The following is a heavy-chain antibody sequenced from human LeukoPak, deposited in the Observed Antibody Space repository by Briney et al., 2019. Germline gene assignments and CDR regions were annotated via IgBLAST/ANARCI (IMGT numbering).Heavy chain of an antibody. CDR3: TTDPYQLLSDY. Sequence: GGSLRLSCAASGFTFSNAWMSWVRQAPGKGLEWVGRIKSKTDGGTTDYAASVKGRFTISRDDSKNTLYLQMNSLKTEDTAVYYCTTDPYQLLSDYWGQGTPVTVSS. D-gene: IGHD2-2*01. CDR2: IKSKTDGGTT. J-gene: IGHJ4*02. V-gene: IGHV3-15*01. CDR1: GFTFSNAW.